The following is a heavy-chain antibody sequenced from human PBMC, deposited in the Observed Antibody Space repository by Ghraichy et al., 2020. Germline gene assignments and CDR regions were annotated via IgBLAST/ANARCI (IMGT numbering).Heavy chain of an antibody. Sequence: SETLSLTCTVSGGSISSYYWSWIRQSPGKGLEWIGHIFYSGSTNYNPSLESRVTISVDTSKNQFSLKLTSVTAADTAVYYCARVRCTSTGCYTRFTFDYWGQGTLVTVSS. J-gene: IGHJ4*02. CDR2: IFYSGST. V-gene: IGHV4-59*01. CDR3: ARVRCTSTGCYTRFTFDY. D-gene: IGHD2-2*02. CDR1: GGSISSYY.